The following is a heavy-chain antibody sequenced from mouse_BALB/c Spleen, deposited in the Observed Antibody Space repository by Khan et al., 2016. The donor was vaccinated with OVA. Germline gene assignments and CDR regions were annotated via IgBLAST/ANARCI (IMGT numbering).Heavy chain of an antibody. Sequence: QVQLKESGAELVRPGASVKLSCRTSGYIFTNYWIHWVKQRSGQGLEWIARIYPGTDNTYYNEKLKDKATLTADRSSSTAYMQLSSLKSEYSAVYFCAREESLCYFVYWGQGTTLTVSS. CDR1: GYIFTNYW. D-gene: IGHD6-2*01. J-gene: IGHJ2*01. CDR3: AREESLCYFVY. V-gene: IGHV1-76*01. CDR2: IYPGTDNT.